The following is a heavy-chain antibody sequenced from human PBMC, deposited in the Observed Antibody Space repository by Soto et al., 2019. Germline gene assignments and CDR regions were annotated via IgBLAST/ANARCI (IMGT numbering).Heavy chain of an antibody. D-gene: IGHD7-27*01. J-gene: IGHJ4*02. CDR3: AREPKPNFVAPFDY. V-gene: IGHV3-33*01. CDR2: IWYDGSNK. CDR1: GFTFSSYG. Sequence: PGGSLRLSCAASGFTFSSYGMHWVRQAPGKGLEWVAVIWYDGSNKYYADSVKGRFTISRDNSKNTLYLQMNSLRAEDTAVYYCAREPKPNFVAPFDYWGQGTLVTVSS.